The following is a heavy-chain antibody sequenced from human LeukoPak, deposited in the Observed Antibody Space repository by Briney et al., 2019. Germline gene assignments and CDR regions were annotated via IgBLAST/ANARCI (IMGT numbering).Heavy chain of an antibody. CDR1: GFAYSTTW. CDR3: ASIFY. V-gene: IGHV3-7*01. J-gene: IGHJ4*02. CDR2: IGQGERQM. Sequence: GGSLRLSCVASGFAYSTTWMNWVRQAPGKGLEWVANIGQGERQMNYADSVKGRFSISRDNARNSLFLQLNSLRAEDTAVYYCASIFYWGQGTLVTVSS.